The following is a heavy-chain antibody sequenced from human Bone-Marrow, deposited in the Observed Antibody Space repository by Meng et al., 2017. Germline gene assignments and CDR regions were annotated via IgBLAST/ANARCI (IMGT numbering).Heavy chain of an antibody. Sequence: QVELQHWGAGLLNPSETLSLTCAVYGGSFSGYYWSWIRQPPGKGLEWIGEINHSGSTNYNPSLKSRVTISVDTSKNQFSLKLSSVTAADTAVYYCASGYCSGGSCQVGWFDPWGQGTLVTVSS. CDR1: GGSFSGYY. J-gene: IGHJ5*02. V-gene: IGHV4-34*01. D-gene: IGHD2-15*01. CDR3: ASGYCSGGSCQVGWFDP. CDR2: INHSGST.